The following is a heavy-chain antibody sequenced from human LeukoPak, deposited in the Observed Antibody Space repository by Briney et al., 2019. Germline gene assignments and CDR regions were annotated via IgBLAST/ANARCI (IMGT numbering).Heavy chain of an antibody. CDR2: IYGSGTI. D-gene: IGHD6-6*01. CDR1: GGSIRSYY. V-gene: IGHV4-4*07. J-gene: IGHJ6*03. CDR3: ARDWGVEGRPGYMDV. Sequence: ASETLSLTCTVSGGSIRSYYWSWIRQPAGKGLEWIGRIYGSGTITYNPSLKSRVTILVDTSKNQFSLKLSSVTAADTAVYFCARDWGVEGRPGYMDVWGKGTTVTVSS.